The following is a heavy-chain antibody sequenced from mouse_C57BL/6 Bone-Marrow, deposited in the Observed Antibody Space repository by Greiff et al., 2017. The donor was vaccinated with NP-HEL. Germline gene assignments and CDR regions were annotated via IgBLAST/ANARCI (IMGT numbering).Heavy chain of an antibody. V-gene: IGHV1-69*01. CDR3: TIYDGYYDYFDY. Sequence: VQLQQPGAELVMPGASVKLSCKASGYTFTSYWMHWVKQRPGQGLEWIGEIDPSDSYTNYNQKFKGKSTLTVDKSSSTAYMQLSSLTSEDSAVYYCTIYDGYYDYFDYWGQGTTLTVSS. CDR2: IDPSDSYT. J-gene: IGHJ2*01. CDR1: GYTFTSYW. D-gene: IGHD2-3*01.